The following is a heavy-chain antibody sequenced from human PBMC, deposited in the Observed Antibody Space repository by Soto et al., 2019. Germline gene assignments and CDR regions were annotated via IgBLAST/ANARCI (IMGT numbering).Heavy chain of an antibody. V-gene: IGHV3-20*04. CDR1: GFTFDDYG. D-gene: IGHD4-17*01. Sequence: GGSLRLSCAASGFTFDDYGMSWVRQAPGKGLEWVSGINWNGGSTRYADSVKGRFTISRDNAKNSLYLQMNSLRAEDTALYYCARDRPTLTTIHAFDIWGQGTMVTVSS. J-gene: IGHJ3*02. CDR2: INWNGGST. CDR3: ARDRPTLTTIHAFDI.